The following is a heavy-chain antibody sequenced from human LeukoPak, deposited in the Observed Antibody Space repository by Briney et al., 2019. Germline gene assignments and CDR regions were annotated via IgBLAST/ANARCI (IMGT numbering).Heavy chain of an antibody. Sequence: ASVKVSCKASGYTFTGYYMHWVRQAPGQGLEWMGGIIPIFGTANYAQKFQGRVTITADKSTSTAYMELRSLRSDDTAVYYCARGLEWLTRRHTWFDPWGQGTLVTVSS. CDR1: GYTFTGYY. J-gene: IGHJ5*02. CDR3: ARGLEWLTRRHTWFDP. CDR2: IIPIFGTA. D-gene: IGHD3-3*01. V-gene: IGHV1-69*06.